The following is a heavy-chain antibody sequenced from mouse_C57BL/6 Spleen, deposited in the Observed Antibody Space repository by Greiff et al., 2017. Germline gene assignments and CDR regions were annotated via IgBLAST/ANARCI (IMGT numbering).Heavy chain of an antibody. Sequence: EVKLMESGGGLVKPGGSLKLSCAASGFTFSSYAMSWVRQTPDKRLEWVATISDGGSYTDYPDNVKGRFTLSRDNAKNNLYLQMSQLKYDDTAMYYCTRTDGYGNYGVYAMEYWGQGTSVTVSA. CDR3: TRTDGYGNYGVYAMEY. CDR1: GFTFSSYA. CDR2: ISDGGSYT. V-gene: IGHV5-4*03. J-gene: IGHJ4*01. D-gene: IGHD2-10*02.